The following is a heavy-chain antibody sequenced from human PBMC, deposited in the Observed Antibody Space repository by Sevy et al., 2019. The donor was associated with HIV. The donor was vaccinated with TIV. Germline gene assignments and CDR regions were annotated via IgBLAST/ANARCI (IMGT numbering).Heavy chain of an antibody. CDR1: GFTFRNAW. Sequence: GGSLRLSCAASGFTFRNAWMSWVRQAPGKGLEWVGRIKRKTAGGTTDYAAPVKDRFTISRDDSKNTLYLQMNILKIEDTAVYYCTTLSDIDGYAFDIWGQGTMVTVSS. V-gene: IGHV3-15*01. CDR3: TTLSDIDGYAFDI. J-gene: IGHJ3*02. D-gene: IGHD3-9*01. CDR2: IKRKTAGGTT.